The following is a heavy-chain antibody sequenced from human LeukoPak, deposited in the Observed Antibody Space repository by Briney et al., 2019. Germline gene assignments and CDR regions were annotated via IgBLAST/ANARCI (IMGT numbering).Heavy chain of an antibody. CDR3: AKRYYYDSSGYYYDY. CDR2: ISGSGGST. V-gene: IGHV3-23*01. Sequence: PGGSLRLSCAASGFTFSNYNMSWVRQAPGKGLEWVSAISGSGGSTYYADSVKGRFTISRDNSKNTLYLQMNSLRAEDTAVYYCAKRYYYDSSGYYYDYWGQGTLVTVSS. CDR1: GFTFSNYN. J-gene: IGHJ4*02. D-gene: IGHD3-22*01.